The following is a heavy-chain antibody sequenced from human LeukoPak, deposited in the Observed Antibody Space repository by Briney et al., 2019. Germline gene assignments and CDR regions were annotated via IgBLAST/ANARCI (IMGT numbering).Heavy chain of an antibody. CDR3: ARDLGYCSSTSCYSAFDI. J-gene: IGHJ3*02. CDR1: GGSISSGSYY. Sequence: PSETLSLTCTVSGGSISSGSYYWSWIRQPAGKGLEWIGRIYTSGSTNYNPSLKSRVTISVDTSKNQFSLKLSSVTAADTAVYYCARDLGYCSSTSCYSAFDIWGQGTMVTVSS. D-gene: IGHD2-2*03. CDR2: IYTSGST. V-gene: IGHV4-61*02.